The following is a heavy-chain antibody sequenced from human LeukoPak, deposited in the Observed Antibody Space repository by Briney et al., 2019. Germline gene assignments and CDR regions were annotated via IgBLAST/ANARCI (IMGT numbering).Heavy chain of an antibody. J-gene: IGHJ6*02. CDR3: ARGYSDYAASPDYYYGMDV. Sequence: ASVKVSCKASGGTFSSYAISWVRQAPGQGLEWMGGIIPIFGTANYAQKFQGRVTITADESTSTAYMELSSLRSEDTAVYYCARGYSDYAASPDYYYGMDVWGQGTTVTVSS. CDR2: IIPIFGTA. D-gene: IGHD4-11*01. V-gene: IGHV1-69*01. CDR1: GGTFSSYA.